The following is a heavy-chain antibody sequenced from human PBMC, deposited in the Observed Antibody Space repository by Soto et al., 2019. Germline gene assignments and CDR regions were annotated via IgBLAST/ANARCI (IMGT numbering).Heavy chain of an antibody. J-gene: IGHJ6*03. D-gene: IGHD1-7*01. CDR3: AGTSSLQWYYMDV. CDR1: GDSVSSNSAA. Sequence: QVQLQQSGPGLVRPSQTLSLTCVISGDSVSSNSAAWNWIRQSPSRGLEWLGRTYYRSRWYNDYAVSVRSRITVNADTSKNQFSLHLNSVTPEDTAVYYSAGTSSLQWYYMDVWDKGTTVTVSS. V-gene: IGHV6-1*01. CDR2: TYYRSRWYN.